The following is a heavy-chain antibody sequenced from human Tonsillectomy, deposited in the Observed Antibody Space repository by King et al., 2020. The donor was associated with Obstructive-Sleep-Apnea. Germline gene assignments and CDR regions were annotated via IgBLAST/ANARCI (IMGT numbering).Heavy chain of an antibody. D-gene: IGHD4-11*01. V-gene: IGHV3-21*01. CDR1: GFTFSDHS. Sequence: VQLVESGGGLVKPGGSLRLSCAASGFTFSDHSMIWVRQAPGKGLECVSSITTRSSYIYYADSVKGRFTISRDDAKNSLYLQMNSLRAEDTALYYCAKDGHSDFRFDAFDMWGQGTMVTVSS. J-gene: IGHJ3*02. CDR3: AKDGHSDFRFDAFDM. CDR2: ITTRSSYI.